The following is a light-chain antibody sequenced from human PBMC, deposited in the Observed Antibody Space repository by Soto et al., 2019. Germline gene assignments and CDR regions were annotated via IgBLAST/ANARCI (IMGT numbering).Light chain of an antibody. V-gene: IGLV1-40*01. CDR3: QSYDSSLRGV. CDR1: SSNIGAGYD. J-gene: IGLJ3*02. Sequence: QSALTQPPSVSGAPGQRVTISCTGSSSNIGAGYDVHWYQQLPGTAPKLLIYGNSNRPSGVPDRFSGSKSGTSASLAITGLQAEDEADYYCQSYDSSLRGVFGGGTKVTVL. CDR2: GNS.